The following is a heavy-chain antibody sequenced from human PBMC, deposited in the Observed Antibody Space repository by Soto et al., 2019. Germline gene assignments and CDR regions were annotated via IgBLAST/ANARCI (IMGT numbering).Heavy chain of an antibody. CDR1: GLIFNSYA. V-gene: IGHV3-23*01. Sequence: EVQLLESGGGLVQPGGSLRLSCVASGLIFNSYAMTWVRQAPGKGLELVSSINGHGDSTYYTDSVKGRFTISRDNPKDTLYLQMNSLSAEDTAVYYCTNDMGYQRPHGLDVWGQGTTVTVSS. J-gene: IGHJ6*02. CDR3: TNDMGYQRPHGLDV. D-gene: IGHD2-2*01. CDR2: INGHGDST.